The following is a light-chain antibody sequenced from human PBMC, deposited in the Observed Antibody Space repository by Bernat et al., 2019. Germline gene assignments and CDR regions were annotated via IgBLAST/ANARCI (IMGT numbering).Light chain of an antibody. Sequence: IFVTQSPSSLSASVGDRVTITCRASQTIDTYLNWYQQKPGKAPNLIIFAASNLQSGVPSRFSGSGSGTDFTLTISSLQLEDFATYYCQQSFNAPLFTFGPGTKVDLK. CDR3: QQSFNAPLFT. V-gene: IGKV1-39*01. CDR2: AAS. J-gene: IGKJ3*01. CDR1: QTIDTY.